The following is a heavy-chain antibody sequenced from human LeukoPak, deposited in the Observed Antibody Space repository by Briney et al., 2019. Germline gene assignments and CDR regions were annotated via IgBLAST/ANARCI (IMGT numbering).Heavy chain of an antibody. J-gene: IGHJ5*02. CDR3: ARDRGRYCSSTSCYNVWFDP. CDR1: GSTFSSYS. D-gene: IGHD2-2*02. CDR2: ISSSSSYI. V-gene: IGHV3-21*01. Sequence: PGGSLRLSCAASGSTFSSYSMNWVRQAPGKGLEWVSSISSSSSYIYYADSVKGRFTISRDNAKNSLYLQMNSLRAEDTAVYYCARDRGRYCSSTSCYNVWFDPWGQGTLVTVSS.